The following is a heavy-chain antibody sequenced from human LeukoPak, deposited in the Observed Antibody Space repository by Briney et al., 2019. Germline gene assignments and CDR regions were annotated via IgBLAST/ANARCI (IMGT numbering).Heavy chain of an antibody. J-gene: IGHJ4*02. CDR3: ARDRDYSNTERGFDY. D-gene: IGHD4-11*01. Sequence: ASVKVSCKTSGYTFTDYYIHWVRQAPGQGLEWMGWINPNSGETDSAQKFQGRVTMTGDTSISTAYMELRRVTSDDTAVYYCARDRDYSNTERGFDYWGQGTLVTVSS. CDR2: INPNSGET. V-gene: IGHV1-2*02. CDR1: GYTFTDYY.